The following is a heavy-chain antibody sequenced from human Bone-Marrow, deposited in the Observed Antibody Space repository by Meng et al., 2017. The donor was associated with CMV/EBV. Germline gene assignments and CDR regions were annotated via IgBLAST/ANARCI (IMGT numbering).Heavy chain of an antibody. J-gene: IGHJ6*02. CDR1: GFTFSSYA. CDR2: ISYDGSNK. Sequence: GESLKISCAASGFTFSSYAMHWVRQAPGKGLEWVAVISYDGSNKYYADSVKGRFTISRDNSKNTLYLQMNSLRAEDTAVYYCARGDYYYYGMDVWGQGTTV. CDR3: ARGDYYYYGMDV. V-gene: IGHV3-30*04.